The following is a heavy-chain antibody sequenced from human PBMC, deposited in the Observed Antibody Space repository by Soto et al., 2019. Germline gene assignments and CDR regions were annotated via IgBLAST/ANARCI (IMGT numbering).Heavy chain of an antibody. D-gene: IGHD3-16*02. CDR2: MNVETGGT. CDR3: ARVGNFVLRGERFGFDF. V-gene: IGHV1-2*06. J-gene: IGHJ4*02. Sequence: ASGKVSCKASGYRFTTFYIHWVRQAPGQGLEWMGRMNVETGGTTYAQKLQGRVTMTRDTSISTAYLEVTNVKSADTAISYCARVGNFVLRGERFGFDFWGQGSRGTV. CDR1: GYRFTTFY.